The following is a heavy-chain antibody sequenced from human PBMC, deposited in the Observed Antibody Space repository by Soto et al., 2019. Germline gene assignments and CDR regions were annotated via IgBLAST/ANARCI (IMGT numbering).Heavy chain of an antibody. Sequence: EVQLVESGGGLIQPGGSLRLSCAASGFTVSSNYMSWVRQAPGKGLEWVSVIYSGGSTYYADSVKGRFTISRDNSKNTLYLQMNSLRAEDTAVYYCARDVAGVRGYSYYGMDVWGQGTTVTVSS. CDR3: ARDVAGVRGYSYYGMDV. CDR2: IYSGGST. D-gene: IGHD6-19*01. CDR1: GFTVSSNY. J-gene: IGHJ6*02. V-gene: IGHV3-53*01.